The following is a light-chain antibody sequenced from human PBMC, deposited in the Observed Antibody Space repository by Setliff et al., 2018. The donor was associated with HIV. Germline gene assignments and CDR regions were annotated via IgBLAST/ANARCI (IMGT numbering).Light chain of an antibody. V-gene: IGLV2-11*01. CDR3: CSYVGSYSYI. J-gene: IGLJ1*01. CDR2: DVS. Sequence: QFVLTQPRSVSGSPGQTITLSCTGSTSDVGNYNYVSWYQQYPGKAPKLIIFDVSRRPSGVPDRFSGSKSQNTASLTISGLQPEDEADYYCCSYVGSYSYIFGTGTKV. CDR1: TSDVGNYNY.